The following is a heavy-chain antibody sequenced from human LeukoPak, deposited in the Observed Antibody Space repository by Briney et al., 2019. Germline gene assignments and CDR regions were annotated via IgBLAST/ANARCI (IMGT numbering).Heavy chain of an antibody. J-gene: IGHJ3*01. CDR2: MNPNSGNT. D-gene: IGHD1-14*01. V-gene: IGHV1-8*01. CDR3: VRNGLNNHGRSSGSFDV. Sequence: ASVKVSCKASGYTFTSYDIIWVRQATGQGLEWMGWMNPNSGNTGYAQNFQDRVTMTSNTSITTVYMELSSLTSDDTAIYYCVRNGLNNHGRSSGSFDVWAQGTMVTVSS. CDR1: GYTFTSYD.